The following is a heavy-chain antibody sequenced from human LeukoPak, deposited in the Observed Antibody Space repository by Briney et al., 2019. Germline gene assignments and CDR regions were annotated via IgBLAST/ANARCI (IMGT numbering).Heavy chain of an antibody. CDR1: GFTVSNNY. Sequence: PGGSLRLSCAASGFTVSNNYMNWARQAPGKGLEWVSVIYSGGSIYYADSVKGRFTISRDNSKNTLYLQMNSLRAEDTAVYYCARESGSSSGIDYWGQGTLVTVSS. CDR3: ARESGSSSGIDY. J-gene: IGHJ4*02. D-gene: IGHD6-6*01. CDR2: IYSGGSI. V-gene: IGHV3-53*01.